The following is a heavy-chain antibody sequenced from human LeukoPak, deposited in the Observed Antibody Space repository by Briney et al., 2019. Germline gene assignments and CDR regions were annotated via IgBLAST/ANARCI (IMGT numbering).Heavy chain of an antibody. CDR3: ARDGGLHTDFDY. Sequence: GGSLRLSCAASGFTFRNYWMGWVRQAPGKGLEWVANTKPDGTAEYYADSVRGRFTTSRDNANNFLYLQMNSLRGEDTAVYYCARDGGLHTDFDYWGQGTLVTVSS. V-gene: IGHV3-7*01. CDR1: GFTFRNYW. CDR2: TKPDGTAE. D-gene: IGHD2-15*01. J-gene: IGHJ4*02.